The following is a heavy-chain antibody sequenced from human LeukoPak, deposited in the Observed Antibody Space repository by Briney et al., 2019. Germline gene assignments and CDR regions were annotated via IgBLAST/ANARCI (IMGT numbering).Heavy chain of an antibody. CDR2: IKRDGSEK. CDR3: ARGFTRGYLYYYYYYMDV. D-gene: IGHD5-18*01. CDR1: GFTFSSYW. Sequence: GGSLRLSCAASGFTFSSYWMSWVRQAPGKGLEWVANIKRDGSEKYYVDSVKGRFTISRDNAKNSLYLQMNSLRAEDTAVYYCARGFTRGYLYYYYYYMDVWGKGTTVTVSS. V-gene: IGHV3-7*01. J-gene: IGHJ6*03.